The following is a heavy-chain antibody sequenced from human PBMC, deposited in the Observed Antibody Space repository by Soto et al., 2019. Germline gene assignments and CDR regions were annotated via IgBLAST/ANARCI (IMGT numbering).Heavy chain of an antibody. CDR3: AKHPKNILTFYFDY. CDR2: ITPNGGTT. CDR1: GFTFNSYA. Sequence: EVQLLESGGGLVQPGGSLRLSCAVSGFTFNSYAMTWVRQAPGKGLEWVSTITPNGGTTYYADSVKGRFTIFRDNSKNTLYLRMISLRAEDTAVYYCAKHPKNILTFYFDYWGQGTLVTVSS. V-gene: IGHV3-23*01. J-gene: IGHJ4*02.